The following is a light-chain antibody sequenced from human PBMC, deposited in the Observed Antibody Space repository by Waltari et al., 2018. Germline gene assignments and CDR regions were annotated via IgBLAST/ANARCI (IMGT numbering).Light chain of an antibody. CDR2: GAS. CDR3: QQLVSSPLT. CDR1: QTFSANS. V-gene: IGKV3-20*01. Sequence: IVLTQSPDTLSLSPGERATLSCRASQTFSANSLAWYQKKPGQAPRLLLYGASTRASGITDRFSGSGSGTDFTLTITRLEPEDSAVYYCQQLVSSPLTFGGGTRLEIK. J-gene: IGKJ4*01.